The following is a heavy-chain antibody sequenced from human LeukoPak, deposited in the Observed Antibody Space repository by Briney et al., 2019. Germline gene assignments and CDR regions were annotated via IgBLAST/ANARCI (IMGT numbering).Heavy chain of an antibody. V-gene: IGHV1-18*01. CDR3: ARDLRITMDHPGYYYYDMDV. CDR1: GYTFTSYG. D-gene: IGHD3-10*01. CDR2: ISAYNGNT. Sequence: ASVKVSCKASGYTFTSYGISWVRQAPGQGLEWMGWISAYNGNTNYAQKLQGRVTMTTDTSTSTAYMELRSLRSDDTAVYYCARDLRITMDHPGYYYYDMDVWGQGTTVTVSS. J-gene: IGHJ6*02.